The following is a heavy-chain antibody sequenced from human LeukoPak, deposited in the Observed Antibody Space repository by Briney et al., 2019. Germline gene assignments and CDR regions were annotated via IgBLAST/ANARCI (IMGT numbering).Heavy chain of an antibody. CDR1: GDITHY. Sequence: SETLSLTCIVSGDITHYWGWIRQPPGKGLECIGSIYFSGSAYYNPSLRSRVTISLDTSKKQLSLKLNSVTAADTAIYYCARQSGPGITRGWFDPWGQGTLVTVSS. CDR2: IYFSGSA. CDR3: ARQSGPGITRGWFDP. D-gene: IGHD3-10*01. V-gene: IGHV4-39*01. J-gene: IGHJ5*02.